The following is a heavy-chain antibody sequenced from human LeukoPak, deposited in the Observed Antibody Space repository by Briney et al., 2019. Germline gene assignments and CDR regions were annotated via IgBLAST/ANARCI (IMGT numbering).Heavy chain of an antibody. CDR1: GFTFSNYA. Sequence: PGGSLRLSCAASGFTFSNYAVSWVRQAPGKGLEWVSGISGSGGSRDYADSVKGRFTISRDNSKNTLSLQMSSLRAEDTAVYYCAKEDGKVAGSLRYSDYWGQGTLVTVSS. D-gene: IGHD6-19*01. J-gene: IGHJ4*02. CDR2: ISGSGGSR. CDR3: AKEDGKVAGSLRYSDY. V-gene: IGHV3-23*01.